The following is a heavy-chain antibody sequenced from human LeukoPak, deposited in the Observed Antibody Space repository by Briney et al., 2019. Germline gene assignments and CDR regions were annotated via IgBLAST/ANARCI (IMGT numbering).Heavy chain of an antibody. V-gene: IGHV3-48*03. D-gene: IGHD6-6*01. CDR2: ISSSGSTI. Sequence: TGGSLRLSCAASGFTFSSYEVNWVRQAPGKGLEWVSYISSSGSTIYYADSVKGRFTISRDNAQNSLYLQMNSLRAEDTAVYYCAIGWQLDRFDYWGQGTLVTVSS. J-gene: IGHJ4*02. CDR3: AIGWQLDRFDY. CDR1: GFTFSSYE.